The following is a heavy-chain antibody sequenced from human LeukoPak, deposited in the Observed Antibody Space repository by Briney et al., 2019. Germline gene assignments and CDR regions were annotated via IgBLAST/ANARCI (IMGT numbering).Heavy chain of an antibody. D-gene: IGHD6-13*01. Sequence: GGSLRLSCAPSGFTFSAFWMSWDRPAPGDGLERVANINSDGSGKYYVDSVKGRFTISRDNAKDSLYLQMNSLRVEDTAVYYCARAAHGAARDYWGQGTLVTVSS. CDR1: GFTFSAFW. J-gene: IGHJ4*02. V-gene: IGHV3-7*01. CDR3: ARAAHGAARDY. CDR2: INSDGSGK.